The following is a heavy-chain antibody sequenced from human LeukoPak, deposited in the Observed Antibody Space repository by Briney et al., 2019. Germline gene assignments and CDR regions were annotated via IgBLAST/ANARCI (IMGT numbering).Heavy chain of an antibody. V-gene: IGHV3-48*04. CDR1: GFTFSGYA. CDR3: ARGKVTDYVWGSSNFDY. Sequence: PGGSLRLSCAASGFTFSGYAMNWVRQAPGKGLEWVAYISSSSGTIYYADSVKGRFTISRDNAKNSLYLQMNSLRAEDTAVYYCARGKVTDYVWGSSNFDYWGQGTLVTVSS. J-gene: IGHJ4*02. D-gene: IGHD3-16*01. CDR2: ISSSSGTI.